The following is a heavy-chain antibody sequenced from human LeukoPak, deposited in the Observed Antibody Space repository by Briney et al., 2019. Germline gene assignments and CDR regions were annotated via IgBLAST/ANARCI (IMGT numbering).Heavy chain of an antibody. Sequence: SETLSLTCTVSGGSISSYYWSWIRQPPGKGLEWIGYIYYRGSTTYNPSLKSRVTISVDTSRNQFSLKLSSVTAADTAAYYCARSRSGYSYDHAAFDIWGQGTMVTVSS. CDR3: ARSRSGYSYDHAAFDI. CDR1: GGSISSYY. V-gene: IGHV4-59*01. CDR2: IYYRGST. J-gene: IGHJ3*02. D-gene: IGHD5-18*01.